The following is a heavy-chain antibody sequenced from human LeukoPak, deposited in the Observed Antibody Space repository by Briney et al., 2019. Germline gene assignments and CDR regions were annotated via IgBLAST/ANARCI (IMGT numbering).Heavy chain of an antibody. J-gene: IGHJ4*02. CDR2: MYKSGST. CDR3: AIGIDSYGDYGY. Sequence: SETLSLTCTVSGGSISGSYWSWIRQPPGRGLEWIAYMYKSGSTNYNTSLKSRVTISIGTSKNQFSLKLSSQTAADTAISYCAIGIDSYGDYGYWGQGILVTASS. V-gene: IGHV4-59*01. D-gene: IGHD4-17*01. CDR1: GGSISGSY.